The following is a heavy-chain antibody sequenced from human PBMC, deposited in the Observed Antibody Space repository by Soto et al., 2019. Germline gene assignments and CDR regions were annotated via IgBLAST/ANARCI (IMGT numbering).Heavy chain of an antibody. CDR3: ARGSSRRPAASYFDY. Sequence: SETLSLTGTVSGGSVSSGSYYWSWIRQPPGKGLEWIGYIYYSGSTNYNPSLKSRVTISVDTSKNQFSLKLSSVTAADTAVYYCARGSSRRPAASYFDYWGQGTLVTSPQ. J-gene: IGHJ4*02. CDR1: GGSVSSGSYY. CDR2: IYYSGST. V-gene: IGHV4-61*01. D-gene: IGHD2-2*01.